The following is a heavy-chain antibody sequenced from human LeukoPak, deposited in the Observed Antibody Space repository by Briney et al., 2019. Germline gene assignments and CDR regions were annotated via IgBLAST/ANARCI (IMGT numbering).Heavy chain of an antibody. V-gene: IGHV4-34*01. D-gene: IGHD3-22*01. J-gene: IGHJ4*02. CDR2: INHSGST. CDR1: GGSFSGYY. Sequence: SETLSLTCAVYGGSFSGYYWSWIRQPPGKGLEWIGEINHSGSTNYAPSLKSRVTISVDTSKNQFSLKLSSVTAADTAVYYCARLPGGSYYYDSSGYYPFDYWGQGTLVTVSS. CDR3: ARLPGGSYYYDSSGYYPFDY.